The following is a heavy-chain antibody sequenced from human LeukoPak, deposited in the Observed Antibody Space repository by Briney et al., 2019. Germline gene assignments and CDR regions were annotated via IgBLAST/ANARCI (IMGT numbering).Heavy chain of an antibody. CDR1: GFTFSSYG. Sequence: GRSLRLSCAASGFTFSSYGMHWVRQAPGKGLEWVAVIWYDGSNKYYADSVKGRFTISRDNSKNTLYLQMNSLRAEGTAVYYCARQAMAFTHIDYWGQGTLVTVSS. CDR2: IWYDGSNK. J-gene: IGHJ4*02. CDR3: ARQAMAFTHIDY. V-gene: IGHV3-33*01. D-gene: IGHD5-18*01.